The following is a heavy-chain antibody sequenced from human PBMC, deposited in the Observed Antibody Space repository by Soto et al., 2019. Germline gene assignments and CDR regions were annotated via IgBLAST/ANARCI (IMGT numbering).Heavy chain of an antibody. CDR3: ATSPNFFCSSYHRYKYYFDY. CDR1: GFTFNTFG. J-gene: IGHJ4*02. V-gene: IGHV3-30*03. D-gene: IGHD3-3*01. CDR2: ISYDGSDK. Sequence: QEQLVESGGGVVLPGRSLRLSCAASGFTFNTFGMHWVRQAPGKGLEWVAVISYDGSDKFYSDSVRGRFTISRDNSMNTLYLQMNSMRTEDTAVYYCATSPNFFCSSYHRYKYYFDYWGQGTLVTVSS.